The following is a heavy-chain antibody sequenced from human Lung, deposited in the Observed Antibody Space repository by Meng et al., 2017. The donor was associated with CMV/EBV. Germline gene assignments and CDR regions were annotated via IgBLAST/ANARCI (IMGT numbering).Heavy chain of an antibody. J-gene: IGHJ6*02. CDR2: IRYDGSNK. CDR3: AKPPGLVGYYYGMDV. CDR1: GFTFSSYG. Sequence: GESXKISCAASGFTFSSYGMYWVRQAPGKGLEWVAFIRYDGSNKYYADSVKGRFTISRDNSKNTLYLQMNSLRAEDTAVYYCAKPPGLVGYYYGMDVGGQGTXVTVSS. V-gene: IGHV3-30*02. D-gene: IGHD3-9*01.